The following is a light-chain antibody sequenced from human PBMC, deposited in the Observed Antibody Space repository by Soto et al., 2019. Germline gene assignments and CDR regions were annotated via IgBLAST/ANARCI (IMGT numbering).Light chain of an antibody. J-gene: IGKJ2*01. Sequence: DIQMTQSPSTLSASVGDRVTITCRASQSISTWLAWYQQKTGKAPKLLIYKASSLESGVPSRFSGSGSGTEFTLTISSLQPEDFATFYCQQYNIFPYTFGQGTKLEIK. V-gene: IGKV1-5*03. CDR1: QSISTW. CDR3: QQYNIFPYT. CDR2: KAS.